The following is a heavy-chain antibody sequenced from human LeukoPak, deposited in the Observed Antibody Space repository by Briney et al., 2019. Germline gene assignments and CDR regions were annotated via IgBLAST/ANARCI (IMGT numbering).Heavy chain of an antibody. V-gene: IGHV3-30*02. J-gene: IGHJ4*02. CDR1: GFTFSSYD. CDR2: IRYDGNIK. D-gene: IGHD3-22*01. Sequence: GGSLRLSCAASGFTFSSYDMHWVRQAPGKGLEWVAFIRYDGNIKYFADSVKGRFTISRDNSKNTLYLQMNSLRAEDTAVYHCAKGRYHDSSGYPIDYWGQGTLVTVSS. CDR3: AKGRYHDSSGYPIDY.